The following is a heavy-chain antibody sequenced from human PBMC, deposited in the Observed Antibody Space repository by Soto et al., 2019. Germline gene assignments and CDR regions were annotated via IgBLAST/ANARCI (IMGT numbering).Heavy chain of an antibody. Sequence: TGGSLRLSCAASGFTFGSYWLHWVRQAPGKGLVWVSRINGDGSNTFYADSVKGRFTISRDNANNMVFLQMNSLRAEDTAVYFCARGLRNYYGMDVWGQGTTVTVSS. CDR1: GFTFGSYW. J-gene: IGHJ6*02. V-gene: IGHV3-74*01. CDR2: INGDGSNT. CDR3: ARGLRNYYGMDV.